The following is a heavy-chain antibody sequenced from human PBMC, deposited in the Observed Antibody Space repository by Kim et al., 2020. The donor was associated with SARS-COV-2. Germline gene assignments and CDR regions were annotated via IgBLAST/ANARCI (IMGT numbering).Heavy chain of an antibody. CDR3: AREGNRFFDY. Sequence: DSVKGRFTMSRDNSKNTLSLQMNSLRAEDTAVYYCAREGNRFFDYWGQGTLVTVSS. J-gene: IGHJ4*02. V-gene: IGHV3-30*07. D-gene: IGHD1-1*01.